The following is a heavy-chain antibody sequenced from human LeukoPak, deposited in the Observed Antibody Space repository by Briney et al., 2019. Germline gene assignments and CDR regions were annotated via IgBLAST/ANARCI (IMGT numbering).Heavy chain of an antibody. V-gene: IGHV1-46*01. D-gene: IGHD1-20*01. J-gene: IGHJ6*02. CDR1: GYSLTTYY. CDR2: INPSGGST. CDR3: ASVYLHGMDV. Sequence: ASVKVSCKASGYSLTTYYMHWVRQAPGRGLEWMAIINPSGGSTNYAQKFQGRVTMTRDTPTNTVYMEMSSLRTEDTAVYYCASVYLHGMDVWGQGTTVTVSS.